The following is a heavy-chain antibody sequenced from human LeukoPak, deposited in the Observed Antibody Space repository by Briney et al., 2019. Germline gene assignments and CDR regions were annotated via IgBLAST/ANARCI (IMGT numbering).Heavy chain of an antibody. CDR2: MNPNSGNT. Sequence: ASVKVSCKASGYTFTSYDINWVGQATGQGLEWMGWMNPNSGNTSYAQKFQGRVTMTRNTSISTAYMELSSLRSEDTAVYYCARVRGTMVRGVIYYWGQGTLVTVSS. D-gene: IGHD3-10*01. V-gene: IGHV1-8*01. J-gene: IGHJ4*02. CDR1: GYTFTSYD. CDR3: ARVRGTMVRGVIYY.